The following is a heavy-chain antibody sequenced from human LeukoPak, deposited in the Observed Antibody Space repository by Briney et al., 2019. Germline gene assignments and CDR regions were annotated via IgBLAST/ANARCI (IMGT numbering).Heavy chain of an antibody. D-gene: IGHD2-8*01. V-gene: IGHV3-30*02. J-gene: IGHJ4*02. Sequence: PGGFLRLSCAASGFTFSSYGMHWVRQAPGKGLEWVAFIRYDGSNKYYADSVKGRFTISRDNARNSLYLQVNSLRAEDTAVYYCARDVWGRLDYWGQGTLVPVSS. CDR3: ARDVWGRLDY. CDR2: IRYDGSNK. CDR1: GFTFSSYG.